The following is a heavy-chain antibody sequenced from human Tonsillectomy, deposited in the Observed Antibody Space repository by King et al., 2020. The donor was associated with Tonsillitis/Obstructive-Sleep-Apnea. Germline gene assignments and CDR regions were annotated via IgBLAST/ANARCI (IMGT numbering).Heavy chain of an antibody. D-gene: IGHD3-3*01. CDR1: GGSISSSTYY. Sequence: QLQESGPGLVKASETLSLTCTVSGGSISSSTYYWGWIRQPTGMGLEWIGTIYYTGKTHYNPSPKSRVTISVDTSKNQFSLELASVIAADTAVYYCARTVLFGVVSKWFDPWGQGTLAT. CDR2: IYYTGKT. CDR3: ARTVLFGVVSKWFDP. V-gene: IGHV4-39*01. J-gene: IGHJ5*02.